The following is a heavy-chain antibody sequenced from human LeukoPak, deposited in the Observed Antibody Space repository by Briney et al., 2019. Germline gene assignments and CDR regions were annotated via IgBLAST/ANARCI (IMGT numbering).Heavy chain of an antibody. D-gene: IGHD1-26*01. CDR1: GGSISSYY. CDR2: IYTSGST. CDR3: ARGSGSYYLNWFDP. Sequence: TSETLSLTCTVSGGSISSYYWSWIRQPAGKGLEWIGRIYTSGSTNYNPSLKSRVTMSVDTSKNQFSLKLSSVTAADTAVYYCARGSGSYYLNWFDPWGQGTLVTVSS. J-gene: IGHJ5*02. V-gene: IGHV4-4*07.